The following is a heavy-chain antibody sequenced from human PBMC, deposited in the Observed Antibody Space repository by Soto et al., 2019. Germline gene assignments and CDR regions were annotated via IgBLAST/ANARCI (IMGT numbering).Heavy chain of an antibody. D-gene: IGHD6-6*01. Sequence: SETLSLTCSVSGTSIDHFYWIWLRQPPGKGLEWIGFVHYSGSTSYNPSLKSRVTISVDRTKNQFSLNLTSMTAADTAIYYCAREASEQLGYIDYWGQGTLVTVSS. J-gene: IGHJ4*02. CDR1: GTSIDHFY. CDR3: AREASEQLGYIDY. V-gene: IGHV4-59*01. CDR2: VHYSGST.